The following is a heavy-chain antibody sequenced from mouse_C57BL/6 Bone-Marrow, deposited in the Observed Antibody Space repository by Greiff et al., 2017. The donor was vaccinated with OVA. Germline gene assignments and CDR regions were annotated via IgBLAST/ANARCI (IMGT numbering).Heavy chain of an antibody. D-gene: IGHD4-1*01. J-gene: IGHJ4*01. CDR1: GFTFSDYG. V-gene: IGHV5-17*01. Sequence: EVKVVESGGGLVKPGGSLKLSCAASGFTFSDYGMHWVRQAPEKGLEWVAYISSGSSTIYYADTVKGRFTISRDNAKNTLFLQMTSLRSEDTAMYYCARPPNWDRYYYAMDYWGQGTSVTVSS. CDR2: ISSGSSTI. CDR3: ARPPNWDRYYYAMDY.